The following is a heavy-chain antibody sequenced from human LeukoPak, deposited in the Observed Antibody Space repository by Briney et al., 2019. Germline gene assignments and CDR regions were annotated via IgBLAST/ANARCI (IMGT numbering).Heavy chain of an antibody. V-gene: IGHV3-30*19. D-gene: IGHD6-6*01. CDR3: ARVDSSSSNGGAFDI. CDR2: ISYDGSNK. CDR1: GFNFSSYG. Sequence: PGGSLRLSCAASGFNFSSYGMHWVRQDPGKGLEWVAVISYDGSNKYYADSVKGRFTISRDNSKNTLYLQMNSLRAEDTAVYYCARVDSSSSNGGAFDIWGQGTMVTVSS. J-gene: IGHJ3*02.